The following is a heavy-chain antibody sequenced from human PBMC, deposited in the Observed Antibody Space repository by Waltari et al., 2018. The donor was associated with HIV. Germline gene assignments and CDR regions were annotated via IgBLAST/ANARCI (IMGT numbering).Heavy chain of an antibody. CDR2: IDPSAATT. V-gene: IGHV1-46*01. CDR1: GFVFTSYY. D-gene: IGHD2-21*01. Sequence: VRLEQSGPEVKEPGSSVIVSCKTAGFVFTSYYIHWGRQGPGQGLEWMGTIDPSAATTRFAHRFRHRIKLTRDVSTSTAYMEMTRLTFGDTAIYYCARDRSPIQDYSLDVWGQGTTVVVS. J-gene: IGHJ6*02. CDR3: ARDRSPIQDYSLDV.